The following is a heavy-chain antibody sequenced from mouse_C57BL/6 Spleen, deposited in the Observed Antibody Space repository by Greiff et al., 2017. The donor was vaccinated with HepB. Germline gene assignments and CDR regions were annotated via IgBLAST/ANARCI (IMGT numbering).Heavy chain of an antibody. CDR1: GFTFSSYA. Sequence: EVQVVESGEGLVKPGGSLKLSCAASGFTFSSYAMSWVRQTPEKRLEWVAYISSGGDYIYYADTVKGRFTISRDNARNTLYLQMSSLKSEDTAMYYCTRDRFITTVVADYAMDYWGQGTSVTVPS. CDR2: ISSGGDYI. J-gene: IGHJ4*01. V-gene: IGHV5-9-1*02. D-gene: IGHD1-1*01. CDR3: TRDRFITTVVADYAMDY.